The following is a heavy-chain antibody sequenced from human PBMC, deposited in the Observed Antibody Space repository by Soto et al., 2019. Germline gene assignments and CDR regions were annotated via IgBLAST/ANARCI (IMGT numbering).Heavy chain of an antibody. J-gene: IGHJ4*02. CDR2: IYYSGST. V-gene: IGHV4-31*03. D-gene: IGHD1-26*01. Sequence: QVQLQESGPGLVKPSQTLSLTCTVSGGSISSGGYYWSWIRQHPGKGLEWIGYIYYSGSTYYNPSLRSRVTIAVDTSKNQFSLKLSSVTAADTAVYYCARRHSGSYAQFDYWGQGTLVTVSS. CDR3: ARRHSGSYAQFDY. CDR1: GGSISSGGYY.